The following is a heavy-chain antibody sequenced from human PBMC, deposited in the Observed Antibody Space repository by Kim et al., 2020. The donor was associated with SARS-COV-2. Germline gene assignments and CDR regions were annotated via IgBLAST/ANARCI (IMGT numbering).Heavy chain of an antibody. V-gene: IGHV1-8*01. D-gene: IGHD2-15*01. Sequence: ASVKVSCKASGYTFTSYDINWVRQATGQGLEWMGWMNPNSGNTGYAQRFQGRVTMTMDSSITTAYMELSSLRSEDTAVYYCARVTGSVDYWGRGTLVTVSS. CDR1: GYTFTSYD. CDR2: MNPNSGNT. CDR3: ARVTGSVDY. J-gene: IGHJ4*02.